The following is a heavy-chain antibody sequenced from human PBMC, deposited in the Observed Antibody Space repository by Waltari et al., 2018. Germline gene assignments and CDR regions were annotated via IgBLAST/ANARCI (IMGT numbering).Heavy chain of an antibody. V-gene: IGHV7-4-1*02. J-gene: IGHJ5*02. CDR3: ARGDIVIVPAADNWFDP. D-gene: IGHD2-15*01. CDR2: INTNTGKP. CDR1: GYTFINYS. Sequence: QVQLVQSGSELKKPGASAQVSCQASGYTFINYSVNWVRQAPGQVLEWMGWINTNTGKPTYAQGFTGRFVFSSDTSVNTAYLQISNLKTEDTAVYYCARGDIVIVPAADNWFDPWGQGTLVTVSS.